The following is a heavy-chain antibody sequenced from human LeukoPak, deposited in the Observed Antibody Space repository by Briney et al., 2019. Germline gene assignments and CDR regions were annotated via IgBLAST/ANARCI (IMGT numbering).Heavy chain of an antibody. D-gene: IGHD4-23*01. CDR2: IIPIFGTA. Sequence: SVTVSCKASGGTFSSYAISWVRQAPGQGLEWMGGIIPIFGTANYAQKFQGRVTITADESTSTAYMELSSLRSEDTAVYYCARVGTVVTWYYFDYWGQGTLVTVSS. CDR3: ARVGTVVTWYYFDY. J-gene: IGHJ4*02. CDR1: GGTFSSYA. V-gene: IGHV1-69*13.